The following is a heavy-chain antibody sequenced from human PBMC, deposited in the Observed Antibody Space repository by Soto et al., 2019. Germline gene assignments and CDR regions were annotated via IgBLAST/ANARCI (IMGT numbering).Heavy chain of an antibody. CDR1: GGSISSGGYY. CDR3: ARLDCVRASCQFDY. Sequence: SETLSLTCTVSGGSISSGGYYWSWIRQHPGKGLEWIGYIYYSGSTNHNPSLQSRVTLSIDTSKSQFSLKVTSLTAADTAIYYCARLDCVRASCQFDYWGRGTLVTVSS. D-gene: IGHD2-2*01. V-gene: IGHV4-61*08. CDR2: IYYSGST. J-gene: IGHJ4*02.